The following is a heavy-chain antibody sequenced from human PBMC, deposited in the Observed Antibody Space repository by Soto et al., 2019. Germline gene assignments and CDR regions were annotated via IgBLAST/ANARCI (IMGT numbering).Heavy chain of an antibody. V-gene: IGHV3-30-3*01. CDR1: GFTFSSYA. CDR2: ISYDGSNK. Sequence: PGGSLRLSCAASGFTFSSYAMHWVRQAPGKGLEWVAVISYDGSNKYYADSVKGRFTISRDNSKNTLYLQMNSLRAEDTAVYYCARELEGLTYYDFWKSSWFDPWGQGTLVTVSS. J-gene: IGHJ5*02. D-gene: IGHD3-3*01. CDR3: ARELEGLTYYDFWKSSWFDP.